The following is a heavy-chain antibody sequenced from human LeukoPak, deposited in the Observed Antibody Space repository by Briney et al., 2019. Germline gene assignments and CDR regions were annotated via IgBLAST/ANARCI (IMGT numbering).Heavy chain of an antibody. Sequence: GASVKVSRRASGGTFSSYAISWVRQAPGQGLEWMGRIIPILGIANYAQKFQGRVTITADKSTSTAYMELSSLRSEDTAVYYCARSPRYYGSGRDIGTEYFQHWGQGTLVTVSS. CDR3: ARSPRYYGSGRDIGTEYFQH. CDR1: GGTFSSYA. J-gene: IGHJ1*01. CDR2: IIPILGIA. V-gene: IGHV1-69*04. D-gene: IGHD3-10*01.